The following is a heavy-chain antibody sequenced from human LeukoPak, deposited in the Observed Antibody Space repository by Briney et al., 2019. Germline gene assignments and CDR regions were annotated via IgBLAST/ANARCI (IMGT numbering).Heavy chain of an antibody. CDR1: GGSVSDYY. CDR2: IYHTGST. D-gene: IGHD6-19*01. CDR3: ARSSSGPWNY. Sequence: ASETLSLTCTISGGSVSDYYWSWIRQSPGKGLEWIGYIYHTGSTSYSPSLKSRVTISVDTSKNQFSLKLSSVTAADTAVYYCARSSSGPWNYWGQGTLVTVSS. V-gene: IGHV4-59*02. J-gene: IGHJ4*02.